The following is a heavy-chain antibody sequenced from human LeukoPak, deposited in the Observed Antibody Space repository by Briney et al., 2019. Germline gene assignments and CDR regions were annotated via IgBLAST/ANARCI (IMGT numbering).Heavy chain of an antibody. CDR3: ARGYSSGWPDF. Sequence: PGGSLRLSCAASGFTVSTSYMNWVRQAPGKGLEWVSVIYGGGSTYYADSVRGRFTISRDNSKTTMYLQMNSLRAEATDVYFCARGYSSGWPDFWGQGTLVTVSS. CDR2: IYGGGST. CDR1: GFTVSTSY. V-gene: IGHV3-53*01. J-gene: IGHJ4*02. D-gene: IGHD6-25*01.